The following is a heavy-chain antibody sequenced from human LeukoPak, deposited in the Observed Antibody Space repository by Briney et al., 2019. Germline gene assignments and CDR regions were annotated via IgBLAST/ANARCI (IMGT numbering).Heavy chain of an antibody. V-gene: IGHV3-9*01. J-gene: IGHJ6*02. D-gene: IGHD3-10*01. Sequence: GGSLRLSCVASGFRFHDYAMHWVRQAPGKGLEWVSGVNWNSATIGYADSVKGRFTISRDNAKNSLYLHMKSLRVEDTAFYYCAIDKMVRGFIIGDNGMDVWGQGTTVTVSS. CDR1: GFRFHDYA. CDR3: AIDKMVRGFIIGDNGMDV. CDR2: VNWNSATI.